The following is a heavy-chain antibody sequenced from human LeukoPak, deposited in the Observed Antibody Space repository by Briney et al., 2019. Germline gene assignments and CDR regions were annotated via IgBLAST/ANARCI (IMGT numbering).Heavy chain of an antibody. CDR2: IYYSGST. V-gene: IGHV4-31*03. Sequence: SETLSLTCTVFGGSISSGGYYWSWIRQHPGKGLEWIGYIYYSGSTYYNPSLKSRVTISVDTSKNQFSLKLSSVTAADTAVYYCAREYSSGWYYFDYWGQGTLVTVSS. CDR3: AREYSSGWYYFDY. J-gene: IGHJ4*02. D-gene: IGHD6-19*01. CDR1: GGSISSGGYY.